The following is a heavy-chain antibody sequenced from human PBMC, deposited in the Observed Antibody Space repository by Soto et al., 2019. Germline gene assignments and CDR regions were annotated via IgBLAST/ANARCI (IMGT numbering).Heavy chain of an antibody. CDR1: GGSFRGYD. D-gene: IGHD5-18*01. CDR3: ARGRGYSYGSVPYYYHGMDV. CDR2: INHSGST. V-gene: IGHV4-34*01. Sequence: PSATLSLTYAVYGGSFRGYDWSWIRQPPGKGLEWIGEINHSGSTNYNPSLKSRVTISVDTSKNQFSLKLSSVTAADTAVYYCARGRGYSYGSVPYYYHGMDVWGQGTTVTVSS. J-gene: IGHJ6*02.